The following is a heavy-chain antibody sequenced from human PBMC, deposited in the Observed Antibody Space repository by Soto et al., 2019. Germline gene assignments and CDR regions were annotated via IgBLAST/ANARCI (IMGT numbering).Heavy chain of an antibody. CDR2: IKAGNGNT. D-gene: IGHD5-18*01. V-gene: IGHV1-3*01. Sequence: QVQLVQSGAEVKKPGASVKVSCKASGYTFTSYAMHWVRQAPGQRLERMGWIKAGNGNTNYSQKFQGRVTITRDTSASTAYSALSSLRSEDTAMYYCATDLKNVDTAMVQTKYYYYYGMDVWGQGTTVTPSS. J-gene: IGHJ6*02. CDR1: GYTFTSYA. CDR3: ATDLKNVDTAMVQTKYYYYYGMDV.